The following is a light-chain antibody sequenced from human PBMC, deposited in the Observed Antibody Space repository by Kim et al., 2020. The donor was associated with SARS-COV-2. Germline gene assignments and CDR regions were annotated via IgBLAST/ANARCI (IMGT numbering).Light chain of an antibody. CDR3: TSHTSRNTLV. J-gene: IGLJ2*01. CDR1: SSDVGGYNY. Sequence: QSVVTQPASVSGPPGQSITISCTGTSSDVGGYNYVSWYQQHPGKAPKVMIYDVNNRPSGVSNRFSGSKSGNTASLTISGLQAEDEADYYCTSHTSRNTLVIGGGTQLTVL. V-gene: IGLV2-14*03. CDR2: DVN.